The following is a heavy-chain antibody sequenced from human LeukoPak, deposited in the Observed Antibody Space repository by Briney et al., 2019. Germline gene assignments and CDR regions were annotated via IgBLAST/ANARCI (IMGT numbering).Heavy chain of an antibody. J-gene: IGHJ4*02. CDR3: ARHSTAMVTIDY. D-gene: IGHD5-18*01. CDR2: VYYSGST. CDR1: GGSISSHY. V-gene: IGHV4-59*08. Sequence: PSETLSLTCTVSGGSISSHYWSWIRPPPGKGLEWIGYVYYSGSTKYNPSLKSRVTISVETSKNQISLKLRSVTAADTAVYYCARHSTAMVTIDYWGQGTLVTVSP.